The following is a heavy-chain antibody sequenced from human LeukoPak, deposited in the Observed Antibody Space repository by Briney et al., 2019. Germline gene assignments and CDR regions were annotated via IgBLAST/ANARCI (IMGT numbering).Heavy chain of an antibody. Sequence: PGGSLRLSCAASGFTFDDYAMHWVRQAPGKGLEWVSGISWNSGSIGYADSVKGRFTISRDNAKNSLYLQMNSLRAEDTAVYYCARDRGSGTFQGGYFDYWGQGTLVTVSS. J-gene: IGHJ4*02. V-gene: IGHV3-9*01. CDR2: ISWNSGSI. CDR3: ARDRGSGTFQGGYFDY. D-gene: IGHD3-16*01. CDR1: GFTFDDYA.